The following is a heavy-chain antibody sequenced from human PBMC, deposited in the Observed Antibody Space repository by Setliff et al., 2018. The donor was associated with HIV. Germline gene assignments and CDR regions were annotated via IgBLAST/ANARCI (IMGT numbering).Heavy chain of an antibody. Sequence: PSVKVSCKVSGYTFPDYYFQWVRQAPGQGLEWMGGINPLFGTTNYAHNFQGRLTITTDQIMSTAYMELTSLRSEDTAVYYCASGSGYCNKGDCYIGVHRTPDKYYFDSWGQGTLVTVSS. CDR2: INPLFGTT. CDR1: GYTFPDYY. D-gene: IGHD2-8*01. J-gene: IGHJ4*02. V-gene: IGHV1-69*05. CDR3: ASGSGYCNKGDCYIGVHRTPDKYYFDS.